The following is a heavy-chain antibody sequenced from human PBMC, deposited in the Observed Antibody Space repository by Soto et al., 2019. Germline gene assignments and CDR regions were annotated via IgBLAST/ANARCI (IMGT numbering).Heavy chain of an antibody. Sequence: EVQLVESGGGLVQPGGSLRLSCAASGFTFSSYWMSWVRQAPGKGLEWVANIKQDGSEKYYVDSVKGRFTISRDNAKNSLYMQMSSLIAEDTAVYYCARDSGSSGFLYYYYYYGMDVWGQGNTVTVSS. V-gene: IGHV3-7*01. CDR1: GFTFSSYW. CDR2: IKQDGSEK. CDR3: ARDSGSSGFLYYYYYYGMDV. J-gene: IGHJ6*02. D-gene: IGHD6-19*01.